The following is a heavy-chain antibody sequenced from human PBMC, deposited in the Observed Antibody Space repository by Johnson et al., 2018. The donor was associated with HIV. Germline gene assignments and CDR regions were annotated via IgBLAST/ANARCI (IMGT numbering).Heavy chain of an antibody. J-gene: IGHJ3*02. CDR3: ARGRALSFLPPPFDI. Sequence: VQLVESGGGVVQPGRSLRLSCAASGFTFSSYWMTWVRQAPGKGLEWVANIKQDESEKYYVDSVKGRFTISRDNAKNSLNLQMNSLRAEDTAVYYCARGRALSFLPPPFDIWGQGTMVTVSS. D-gene: IGHD3-16*02. CDR1: GFTFSSYW. CDR2: IKQDESEK. V-gene: IGHV3-7*05.